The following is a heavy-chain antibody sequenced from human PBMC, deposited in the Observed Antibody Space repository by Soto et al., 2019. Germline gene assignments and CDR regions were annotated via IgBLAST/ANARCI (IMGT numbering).Heavy chain of an antibody. CDR1: GFIFSTYG. V-gene: IGHV3-33*01. CDR2: IWYDGNNK. D-gene: IGHD2-15*01. Sequence: QVQLVESGGGVVQPGRSLRLSCVASGFIFSTYGMHWVRQAPGKGLERVAVIWYDGNNKYYADSVKGRFTISRDISKNTVYLQMNSLRAEDTALYYCARDTKLGYCNDGTCGGFDYWGQGTLVTVSS. CDR3: ARDTKLGYCNDGTCGGFDY. J-gene: IGHJ4*02.